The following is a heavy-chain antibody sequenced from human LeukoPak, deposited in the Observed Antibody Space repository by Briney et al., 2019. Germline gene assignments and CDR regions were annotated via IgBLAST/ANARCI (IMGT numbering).Heavy chain of an antibody. J-gene: IGHJ4*02. CDR2: IFYSGSS. D-gene: IGHD6-25*01. CDR3: AGRAARFFDY. CDR1: VDSLNRYY. Sequence: SESLSLTCTVSVDSLNRYYGCLIRQPPGEGLQWVRYIFYSGSSNYNASLRSRVAISVDTSKNQFSLKLPSVTAADTAVYYCAGRAARFFDYWGQGILVTVSS. V-gene: IGHV4-59*01.